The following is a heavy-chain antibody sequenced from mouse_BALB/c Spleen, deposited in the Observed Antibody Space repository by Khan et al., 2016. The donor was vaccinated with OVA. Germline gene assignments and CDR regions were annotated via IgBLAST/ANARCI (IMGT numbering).Heavy chain of an antibody. J-gene: IGHJ3*01. D-gene: IGHD1-3*01. V-gene: IGHV2-9*02. CDR3: ARAFYNGAWFAY. CDR2: IWAGGST. CDR1: GFSLSNYG. Sequence: VQLQESGPGLVAPSQTLSITCTVSGFSLSNYGVHWVRQPPGKGLEWLGVIWAGGSTNHNSALMSRLSISKDDSKSQVFLKMNSLRTDGTAMYYCARAFYNGAWFAYWGQGTLVTVSA.